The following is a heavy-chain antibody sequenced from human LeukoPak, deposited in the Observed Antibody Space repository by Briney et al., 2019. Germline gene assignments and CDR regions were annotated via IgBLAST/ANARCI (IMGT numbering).Heavy chain of an antibody. CDR2: ISYDGSNK. Sequence: PGGSLRLSCAASGFTFSSYGMHWVRQAPGKGLEWVAVISYDGSNKYYADSVKGRFTISRDNSKNTLYLQMNSLRAEDTAVYYCAKVLLWFGAPRESAFDIWGQGTMVTVSS. D-gene: IGHD3-10*01. J-gene: IGHJ3*02. V-gene: IGHV3-30*18. CDR1: GFTFSSYG. CDR3: AKVLLWFGAPRESAFDI.